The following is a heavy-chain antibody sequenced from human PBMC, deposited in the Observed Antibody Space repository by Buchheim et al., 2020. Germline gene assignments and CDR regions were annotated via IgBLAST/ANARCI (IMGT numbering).Heavy chain of an antibody. J-gene: IGHJ4*02. V-gene: IGHV4-31*03. CDR2: IYYSGST. CDR1: GGSISSGGYY. CDR3: ARTTSSSYPFDY. Sequence: QVLVQESGPGLVKPSETLSLTCTVSGGSISSGGYYWSWIRQHPGKGLEWIGYIYYSGSTYYNPFLKSRVIISVDTSKNQFSLQLNSVTAADTAVYYCARTTSSSYPFDYWGQGTL. D-gene: IGHD3-22*01.